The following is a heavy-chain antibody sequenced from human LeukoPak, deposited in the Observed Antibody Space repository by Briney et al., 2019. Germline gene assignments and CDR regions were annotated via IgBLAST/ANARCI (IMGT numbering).Heavy chain of an antibody. Sequence: GGSLRLSCAASGFTFSSYGMQWVRQAPGKGLEWVAVIWYDGSNKYYADSVKGRFTISRDNSKNTLYLQMNSLRAEDTAVYYCARVDQLMGFDYWGQGTLVTVSS. CDR1: GFTFSSYG. V-gene: IGHV3-33*01. D-gene: IGHD2-2*01. CDR2: IWYDGSNK. CDR3: ARVDQLMGFDY. J-gene: IGHJ4*02.